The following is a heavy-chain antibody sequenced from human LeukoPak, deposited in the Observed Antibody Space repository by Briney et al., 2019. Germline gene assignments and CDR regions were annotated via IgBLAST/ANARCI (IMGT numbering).Heavy chain of an antibody. Sequence: GGSLRLSCAASGFTFSSYAMSWVRQAPGKGLEWVSSISDGGGSTYYADSVKGRFTISRDNSKNTLYLQMNSLRAEDTAIYYRAREIGEFDYWGQGTLVTASS. CDR1: GFTFSSYA. CDR2: ISDGGGST. D-gene: IGHD2/OR15-2a*01. J-gene: IGHJ4*02. CDR3: AREIGEFDY. V-gene: IGHV3-23*01.